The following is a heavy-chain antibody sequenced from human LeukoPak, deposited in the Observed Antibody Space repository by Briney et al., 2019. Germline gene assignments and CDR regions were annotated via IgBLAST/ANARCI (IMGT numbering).Heavy chain of an antibody. CDR3: ARRVRGYGGTLFDY. D-gene: IGHD4-23*01. Sequence: SQTLSLTCAISGDSVSRNDAGWNWIRQSPWRGLEWLGRIYYRSQWYGDDAPSVKGRITINPDTAKNPFSLQLNSVTAADTAVYYCARRVRGYGGTLFDYWGQGTLVTVSS. V-gene: IGHV6-1*01. CDR1: GDSVSRNDAG. J-gene: IGHJ4*02. CDR2: IYYRSQWYG.